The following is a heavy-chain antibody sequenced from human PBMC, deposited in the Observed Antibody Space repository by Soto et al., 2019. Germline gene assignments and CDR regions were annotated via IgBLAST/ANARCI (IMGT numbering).Heavy chain of an antibody. Sequence: QVQLQESGPGLVKPSETLSLTCTVSGGSISSYYWSWIRQPPGKVLEWIGYIYYSGSTNYNPSLKIRVTISVDTAKNQSSLKLSSVTAADTAVYYCARRYSSAFDIWGQGTMVTVSS. CDR3: ARRYSSAFDI. D-gene: IGHD6-13*01. J-gene: IGHJ3*02. CDR2: IYYSGST. V-gene: IGHV4-59*08. CDR1: GGSISSYY.